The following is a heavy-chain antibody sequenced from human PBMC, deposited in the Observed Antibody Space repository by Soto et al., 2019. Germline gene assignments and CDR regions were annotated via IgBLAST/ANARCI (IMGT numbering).Heavy chain of an antibody. J-gene: IGHJ5*02. V-gene: IGHV4-59*01. Sequence: SETLSLTCTVSGGSISSYYWSWIRQPPGKGLEWIGYIYYSGSTNYNPSLKSRVTISVDTSKNQFSLKLSSVTAADTAVYYCARRMAGQPFGVVEATLNWFDPWGQGTLVTVSS. D-gene: IGHD3-3*01. CDR2: IYYSGST. CDR3: ARRMAGQPFGVVEATLNWFDP. CDR1: GGSISSYY.